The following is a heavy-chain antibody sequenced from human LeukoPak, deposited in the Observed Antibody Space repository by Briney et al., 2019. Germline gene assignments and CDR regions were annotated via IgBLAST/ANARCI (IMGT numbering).Heavy chain of an antibody. V-gene: IGHV3-15*01. Sequence: PGGSLRLSCAVCEFTFSIAWMTWVRQAPGEGLKWVGRIKSKNDGETTDYAAPVKGRFSISRDDSRNTLYLQMDSLKTEDTAVYYCTKDDPFNKYWGQGTLVTVSS. D-gene: IGHD2/OR15-2a*01. CDR3: TKDDPFNKY. J-gene: IGHJ4*02. CDR1: EFTFSIAW. CDR2: IKSKNDGETT.